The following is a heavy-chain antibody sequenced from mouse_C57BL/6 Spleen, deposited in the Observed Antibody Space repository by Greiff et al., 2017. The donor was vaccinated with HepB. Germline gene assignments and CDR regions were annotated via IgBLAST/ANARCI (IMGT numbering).Heavy chain of an antibody. Sequence: EVKLEESGGGLVKPGGSLKLSCAASGFTFSSYAMSWVRQTPEKRLEWVATISDGGSYTYYPDNVKGRFTISRDNAKNNLYLQMSHLKSEDTAMYYCARDLGDEDYWGQGTTLTVSS. CDR2: ISDGGSYT. CDR3: ARDLGDEDY. CDR1: GFTFSSYA. J-gene: IGHJ2*01. V-gene: IGHV5-4*01.